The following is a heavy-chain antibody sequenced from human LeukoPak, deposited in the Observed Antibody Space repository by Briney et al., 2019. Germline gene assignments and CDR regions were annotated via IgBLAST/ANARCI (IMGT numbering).Heavy chain of an antibody. CDR1: GGTFSSYA. Sequence: SVKVSCKASGGTFSSYAISWVRQAPGQGPEWMGGIIPIFGTANYAQKFQGRVTMTRNTSISTAYMELSSLRSEDTAVYYCARGEAYGEVDYWGQGTLVTVSS. D-gene: IGHD4-17*01. J-gene: IGHJ4*02. V-gene: IGHV1-69*05. CDR2: IIPIFGTA. CDR3: ARGEAYGEVDY.